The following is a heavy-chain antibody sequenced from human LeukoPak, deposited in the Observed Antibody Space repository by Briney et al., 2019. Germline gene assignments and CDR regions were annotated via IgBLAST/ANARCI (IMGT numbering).Heavy chain of an antibody. CDR1: GFTFSSYG. D-gene: IGHD3-9*01. CDR2: ISYDGSNK. Sequence: GGSLRLSCAASGFTFSSYGMQWVRQAPGKGLEWVAVISYDGSNKYYADSVKGRFTISRDNSKNTLYLQMNSLRAEDTAVYYCARDAGRNVLRYFDWLFDDPYFDYWGQGTLVTVSS. J-gene: IGHJ4*02. CDR3: ARDAGRNVLRYFDWLFDDPYFDY. V-gene: IGHV3-30*03.